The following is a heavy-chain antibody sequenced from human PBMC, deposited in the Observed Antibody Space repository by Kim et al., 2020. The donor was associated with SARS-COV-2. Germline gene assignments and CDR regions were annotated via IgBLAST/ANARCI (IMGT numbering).Heavy chain of an antibody. Sequence: GGSLRLSCAASGFTFSYYYMTWIRQAPGKGLEWVSYISDSANSIYYTDSVKGRFTISRDNAKNSLYLQMNNLRAEDTAVYYCARVDDSRERYFDIWGQGT. J-gene: IGHJ4*02. D-gene: IGHD3-22*01. CDR1: GFTFSYYY. CDR3: ARVDDSRERYFDI. V-gene: IGHV3-11*01. CDR2: ISDSANSI.